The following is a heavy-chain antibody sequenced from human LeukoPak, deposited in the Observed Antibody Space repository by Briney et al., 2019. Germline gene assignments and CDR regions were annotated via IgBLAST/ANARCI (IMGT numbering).Heavy chain of an antibody. V-gene: IGHV1-69*05. CDR3: ARSNDYDYHFNY. Sequence: SVRVSCKASGGSFNNYAVTWVRQAPGQGLEWMGGFIPILDTTNYAPNFQGRVTISTDESSTTAYMELSSLKWEDTALYYCARSNDYDYHFNYWGQGTLVTVSS. J-gene: IGHJ4*02. CDR1: GGSFNNYA. CDR2: FIPILDTT. D-gene: IGHD5-12*01.